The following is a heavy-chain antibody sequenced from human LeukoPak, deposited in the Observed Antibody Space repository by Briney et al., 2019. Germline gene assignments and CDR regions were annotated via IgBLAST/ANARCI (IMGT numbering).Heavy chain of an antibody. D-gene: IGHD3-22*01. CDR2: ISPSTGYT. V-gene: IGHV3-11*05. CDR3: ARGAYYYDSSGDFDY. CDR1: GFTFSDYY. J-gene: IGHJ4*02. Sequence: TGGSLRLSCAPSGFTFSDYYMNWIRQAPGKGLEWVSHISPSTGYTNYADSVKGRFTISRDNAKNSLYLQMSSLRAEDTAVYYCARGAYYYDSSGDFDYWGQGTLVTVSS.